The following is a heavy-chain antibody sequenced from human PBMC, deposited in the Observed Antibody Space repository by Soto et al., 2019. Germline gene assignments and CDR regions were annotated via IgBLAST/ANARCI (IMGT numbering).Heavy chain of an antibody. CDR1: GFTFSSYA. CDR2: ISNSGGNT. Sequence: PGGSLRVSCAASGFTFSSYAVSWVRQAPGKGLEWVSVISNSGGNTYYADSVKGRFTISRDNAKNSLYLQMNSLRAEDTAVYYCARDQRGDSYGYGLCYWGQGTLVTVSS. V-gene: IGHV3-23*01. CDR3: ARDQRGDSYGYGLCY. D-gene: IGHD5-18*01. J-gene: IGHJ4*02.